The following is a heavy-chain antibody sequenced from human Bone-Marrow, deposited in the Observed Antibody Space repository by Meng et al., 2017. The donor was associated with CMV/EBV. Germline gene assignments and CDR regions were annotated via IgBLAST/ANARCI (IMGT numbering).Heavy chain of an antibody. CDR3: ARHWGSMTPYFDY. CDR1: VFTVSSNY. Sequence: EGQVVVCGGGLAQPGWCMRLDCAASVFTVSSNYMCGVRQAPGKGLEWVSVIDSGGSTYYADSVKGRFTISRDNSKNTLYLQMNSLRAEDTAVYYCARHWGSMTPYFDYWGQGTLVTVSS. D-gene: IGHD2/OR15-2a*01. J-gene: IGHJ4*02. CDR2: IDSGGST. V-gene: IGHV3-66*04.